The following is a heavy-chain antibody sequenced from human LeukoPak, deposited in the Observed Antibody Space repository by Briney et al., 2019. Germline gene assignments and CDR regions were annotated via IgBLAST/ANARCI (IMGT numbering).Heavy chain of an antibody. CDR1: GFTFSSYE. Sequence: GGSLRLSCAASGFTFSSYEMSWVRQAPGEGLEWVSYISSSGSTIYYADSGKGQFTISRDNAKNSLYLQMNSLRAEDTAVYYCARDIQSIAARPKPFDYWGQGTLVTVSS. CDR2: ISSSGSTI. CDR3: ARDIQSIAARPKPFDY. J-gene: IGHJ4*02. V-gene: IGHV3-48*03. D-gene: IGHD6-6*01.